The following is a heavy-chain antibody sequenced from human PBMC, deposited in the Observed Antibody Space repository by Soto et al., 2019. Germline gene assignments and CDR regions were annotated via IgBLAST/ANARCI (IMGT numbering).Heavy chain of an antibody. V-gene: IGHV4-59*01. D-gene: IGHD3-22*01. CDR2: VYNSGST. Sequence: SETLSLTCTVSGGSIRSYNWNWIRQPPGKGLEWIGYVYNSGSTNYNPSLKSRVTISVDTSKNQFSLKLNSVTAADTAVYYCARDGGGYYYDSSGSSYYYYGMDVWGQGTTVTVSS. CDR1: GGSIRSYN. CDR3: ARDGGGYYYDSSGSSYYYYGMDV. J-gene: IGHJ6*02.